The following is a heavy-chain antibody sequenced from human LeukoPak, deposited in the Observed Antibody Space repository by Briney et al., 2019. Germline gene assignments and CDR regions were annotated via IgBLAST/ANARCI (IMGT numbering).Heavy chain of an antibody. J-gene: IGHJ4*02. V-gene: IGHV3-7*01. CDR1: GFTFSSFA. CDR3: ARGGSGRSKYWVV. CDR2: INENGGYK. Sequence: GGSLRLSCAASGFTFSSFAMHWVRQAPGRGLEWVANINENGGYKDYGESVKGRFSISRDNAENSLFLQMNNLRVEDYAVYYCARGGSGRSKYWVVWGQGTLVTVSS. D-gene: IGHD2-8*02.